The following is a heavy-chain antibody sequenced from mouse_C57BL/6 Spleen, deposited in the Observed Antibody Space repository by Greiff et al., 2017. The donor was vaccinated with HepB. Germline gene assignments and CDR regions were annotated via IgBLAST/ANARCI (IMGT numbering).Heavy chain of an antibody. CDR3: ARLKSSSPYWYFDV. J-gene: IGHJ1*03. Sequence: VQLQQSGAELVKPGASVKLSCKASGYTFTSYWMHWVKQRPGRGLEWIGRIDPNSGGTKYNEKFKSKATLTVDKPSSTAYMQLSSLTSEDSAVYNCARLKSSSPYWYFDVWGTGTTVTVSS. D-gene: IGHD1-3*01. CDR1: GYTFTSYW. V-gene: IGHV1-72*01. CDR2: IDPNSGGT.